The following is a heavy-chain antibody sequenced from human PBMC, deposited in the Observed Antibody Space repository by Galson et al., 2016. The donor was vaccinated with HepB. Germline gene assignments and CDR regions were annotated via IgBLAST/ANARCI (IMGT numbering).Heavy chain of an antibody. J-gene: IGHJ6*02. CDR2: INPNGGST. V-gene: IGHV1-46*01. CDR1: GYTFTTYY. D-gene: IGHD2-2*01. Sequence: SVKVSCKALGYTFTTYYIHWIRQAPGQGLEWMGIINPNGGSTTFEQRFQGRVTMTRDTSTSTVYIALSSLRSEDTAVYYRARGYCSATDCYAGLGLDVWGQGTTVIVS. CDR3: ARGYCSATDCYAGLGLDV.